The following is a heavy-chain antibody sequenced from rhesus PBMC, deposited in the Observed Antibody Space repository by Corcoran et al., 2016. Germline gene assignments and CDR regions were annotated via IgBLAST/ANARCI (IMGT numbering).Heavy chain of an antibody. CDR2: IYWMNSK. CDR3: ARVPYYNIWTGYSTYYFDY. CDR1: GISISPNGTG. Sequence: QVTLKESGPALVKPTQTITLTCTFSGISISPNGTGVGWIRQPPGKALEWLASIYWMNSKYYNTSLKSRLTIAKDTTKNQEVLTMTNMDPVYTATYYCARVPYYNIWTGYSTYYFDYWGQGVLVTVSS. V-gene: IGHV2-95*01. J-gene: IGHJ4*01. D-gene: IGHD3-3*01.